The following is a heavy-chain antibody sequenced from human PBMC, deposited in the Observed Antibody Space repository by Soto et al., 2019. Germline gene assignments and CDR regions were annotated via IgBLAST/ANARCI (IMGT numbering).Heavy chain of an antibody. CDR3: ARLRFLEWLSRYYYYGMDV. V-gene: IGHV1-69*01. J-gene: IGHJ6*02. CDR1: GGTFSSYA. D-gene: IGHD3-3*01. CDR2: ITPIFGTA. Sequence: QVQLVQSGAEVKKPGSSVKVSCKASGGTFSSYAISWVRQAPGQGLEWMGGITPIFGTANYAQKFQGRVTITADESTSTAYMELSSLRSEDTAVYYCARLRFLEWLSRYYYYGMDVWGQGTTVTVSS.